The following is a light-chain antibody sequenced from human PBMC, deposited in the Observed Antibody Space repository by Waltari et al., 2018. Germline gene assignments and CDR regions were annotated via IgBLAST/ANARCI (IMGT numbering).Light chain of an antibody. Sequence: EIVLTQSPATLSLSPGERATLSCRASQSVSSYLAWYQQKPGTAPRPLIYDASNRATGIPARFSGSGSGTDFTLTISSLQAEDVAVYYCQQYYSTPEFGQGTKVEIK. J-gene: IGKJ1*01. CDR2: DAS. CDR3: QQYYSTPE. CDR1: QSVSSY. V-gene: IGKV3-11*01.